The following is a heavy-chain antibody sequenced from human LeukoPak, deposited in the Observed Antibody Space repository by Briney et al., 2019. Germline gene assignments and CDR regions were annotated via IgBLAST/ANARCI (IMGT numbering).Heavy chain of an antibody. Sequence: GGSLRLSCAASGFTFSRYVMHWVHQAPGKGQEWVAVISYDGNNKYYTDSVKGRFTISRDNSKNTLYLQMNSLRPEDTAVYYCARDNGDYGGTLDIWGQGTKVTVSS. CDR2: ISYDGNNK. V-gene: IGHV3-30-3*01. J-gene: IGHJ3*02. CDR3: ARDNGDYGGTLDI. D-gene: IGHD4-17*01. CDR1: GFTFSRYV.